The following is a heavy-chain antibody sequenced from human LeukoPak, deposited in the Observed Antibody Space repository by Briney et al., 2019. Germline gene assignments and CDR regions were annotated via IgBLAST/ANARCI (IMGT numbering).Heavy chain of an antibody. CDR2: IDPSDSYT. V-gene: IGHV5-10-1*01. D-gene: IGHD3-22*01. Sequence: GESLKISCKGSGYSFTNYWISWVRQMPGKGLEWMGRIDPSDSYTNYSPSFQGHVTISTDKSISTAYLQWSSLKASDTAMYYCARDDSSGYDYWGQGTLVTASS. CDR1: GYSFTNYW. J-gene: IGHJ4*02. CDR3: ARDDSSGYDY.